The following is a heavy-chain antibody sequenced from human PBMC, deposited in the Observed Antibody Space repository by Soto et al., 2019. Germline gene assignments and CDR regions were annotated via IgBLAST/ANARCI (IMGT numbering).Heavy chain of an antibody. D-gene: IGHD5-18*01. V-gene: IGHV3-23*01. CDR3: AKDSSGYSYGYYYYYGMDV. CDR1: GFNFRSYA. Sequence: GGSQRLSCAAAGFNFRSYAMSWVRQAPGKGLEWVSAISGSGGSTYYADSVKGRFTISRDNSKNTLYLQMNSLRAEDTAVYYCAKDSSGYSYGYYYYYGMDVWGQGTTVTVSS. CDR2: ISGSGGST. J-gene: IGHJ6*02.